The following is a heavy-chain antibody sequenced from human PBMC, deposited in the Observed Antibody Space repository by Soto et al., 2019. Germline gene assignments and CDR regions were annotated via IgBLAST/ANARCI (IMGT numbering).Heavy chain of an antibody. V-gene: IGHV1-2*02. Sequence: ASVKVSCKASGYTFTGYYMHWVRQAPGQGLEWMGWINPNSGGTNYAQKFQGRVTMTRDTSISTAYMELSRLRSDDTAVYYCARVSGSSRPIDYWGQGTLVTVSS. CDR3: ARVSGSSRPIDY. J-gene: IGHJ4*02. CDR2: INPNSGGT. CDR1: GYTFTGYY. D-gene: IGHD2-2*01.